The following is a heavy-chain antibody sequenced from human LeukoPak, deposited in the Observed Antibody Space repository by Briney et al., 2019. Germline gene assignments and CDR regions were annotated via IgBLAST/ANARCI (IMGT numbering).Heavy chain of an antibody. J-gene: IGHJ4*02. D-gene: IGHD1-26*01. Sequence: SQTLSLTCTVSGGSFSSGDYSWNWIRQPAGQGLEWIGRLFSSGTTNYNPSLKSRVTISGDTSNNQFSLKLTSVTAADTAVYYCARDPLVGATTVGLSWGQGTLVTVSS. V-gene: IGHV4-61*02. CDR1: GGSFSSGDYS. CDR3: ARDPLVGATTVGLS. CDR2: LFSSGTT.